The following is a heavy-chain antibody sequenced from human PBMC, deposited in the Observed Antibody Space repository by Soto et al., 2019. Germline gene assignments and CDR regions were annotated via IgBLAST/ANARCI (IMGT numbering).Heavy chain of an antibody. CDR1: GFTFSSYA. V-gene: IGHV3-30-3*01. CDR2: ISYDGSNE. D-gene: IGHD3-22*01. Sequence: QVQLVESGGGVVQPGRSLRLSCAASGFTFSSYAMHWVRQAPGKGLEWVAVISYDGSNEYYADSVKGRFTISRDNSKNTLYLQMNSLRAEDTAVYYCARPLRYDSSGYYPDYWGQGTLVTVSS. CDR3: ARPLRYDSSGYYPDY. J-gene: IGHJ4*02.